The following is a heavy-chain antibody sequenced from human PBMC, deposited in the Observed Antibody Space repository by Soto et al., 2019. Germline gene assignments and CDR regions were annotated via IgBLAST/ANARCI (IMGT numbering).Heavy chain of an antibody. D-gene: IGHD3-3*01. J-gene: IGHJ4*02. V-gene: IGHV3-30*18. CDR3: AKGSGFLEWLSFDY. CDR2: ISYDGSNK. Sequence: GESLKISCAASGFTFSSYGMHWVRQAPGKGLEWVAVISYDGSNKYYADSVKGRFTISRDNSKNTLYLQVNSLRAEDTAVYYCAKGSGFLEWLSFDYWGQGTLVTVSS. CDR1: GFTFSSYG.